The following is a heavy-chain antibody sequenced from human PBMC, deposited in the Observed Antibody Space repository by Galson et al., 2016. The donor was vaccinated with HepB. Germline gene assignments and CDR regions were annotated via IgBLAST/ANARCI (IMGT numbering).Heavy chain of an antibody. D-gene: IGHD3-16*01. J-gene: IGHJ4*02. CDR3: ARDDYFRLGY. V-gene: IGHV3-48*02. CDR1: GFIFSVYN. Sequence: SLRLSCAASGFIFSVYNMNWARQAPGKGLEWIAWITSSSDTMYYADSVKGRFTISRDNAKNSLYLEMNSLRDEDTAWYYCARDDYFRLGYWGQGTLVTVSS. CDR2: ITSSSDTM.